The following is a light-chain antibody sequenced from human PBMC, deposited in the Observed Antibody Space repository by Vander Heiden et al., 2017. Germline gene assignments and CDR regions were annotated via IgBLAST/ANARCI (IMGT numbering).Light chain of an antibody. CDR1: QSISSY. V-gene: IGKV1-39*01. CDR2: AAS. Sequence: DSQMTQSPSSLSASVGDRVTITCRASQSISSYLNWYQQKPGKAPKLLIYAASSLQSGIPSRFSGSGSGTDFTLTISRLKLEDFATDYCQQCESASRTLGQGTKMEIK. J-gene: IGKJ2*02. CDR3: QQCESASRT.